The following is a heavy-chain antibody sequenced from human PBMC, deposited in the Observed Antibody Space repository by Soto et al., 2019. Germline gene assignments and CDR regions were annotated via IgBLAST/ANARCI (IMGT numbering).Heavy chain of an antibody. CDR1: GFTFSSYA. CDR2: ISGSGGST. Sequence: GGSLRLSCAASGFTFSSYAMSWVRQAPGKGLEWVSAISGSGGSTYYADSVKGRFTISRDNSKNTLYLQMNSLRAEDTAVYYCAKDMTTVTTVHSGGMDVWGQGTTVTVSS. V-gene: IGHV3-23*01. J-gene: IGHJ6*02. D-gene: IGHD4-17*01. CDR3: AKDMTTVTTVHSGGMDV.